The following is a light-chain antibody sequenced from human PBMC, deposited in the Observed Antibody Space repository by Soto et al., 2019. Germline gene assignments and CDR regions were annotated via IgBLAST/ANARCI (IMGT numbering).Light chain of an antibody. V-gene: IGKV1-5*01. Sequence: DIQMTQSPPTLSASVGDRVTITCRASQSIRHYLAWYQQMPGKAPKLLIYGASTLQSGVPSRFSGSGSGTEFTLTISSLLPDDFGTYFCQHHNSYSQTFGQGTKVEIK. CDR1: QSIRHY. J-gene: IGKJ1*01. CDR3: QHHNSYSQT. CDR2: GAS.